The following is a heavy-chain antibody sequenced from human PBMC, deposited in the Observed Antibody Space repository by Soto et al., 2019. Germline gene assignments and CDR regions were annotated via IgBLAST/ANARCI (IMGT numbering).Heavy chain of an antibody. J-gene: IGHJ4*02. CDR1: GGTFSSYT. D-gene: IGHD6-6*01. CDR3: ARFDSCSSSFDY. V-gene: IGHV1-69*02. Sequence: QVQLVQSGAEVKKPGSSVKVSCKASGGTFSSYTISWVRQAPGQGLEWMGRIIPILGIANYAQKFQGRVTITADQSTSTAYMELSSLRSEDTAVYYCARFDSCSSSFDYWGQGTLVTVSS. CDR2: IIPILGIA.